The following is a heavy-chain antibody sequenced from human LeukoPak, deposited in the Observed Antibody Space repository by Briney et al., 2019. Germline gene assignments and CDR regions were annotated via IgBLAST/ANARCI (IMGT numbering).Heavy chain of an antibody. CDR3: ARDRVYYYYYMDV. CDR2: INSDGSST. CDR1: GFTFSSYW. V-gene: IGHV3-74*01. Sequence: GGSLRLSCAASGFTFSSYWMHWVRQAPRKGLVWVSRINSDGSSTSYADSVKGRFTISRDNAKNTLYLQMNTLRAEDTAVYYCARDRVYYYYYMDVWGKGTTVTVSS. J-gene: IGHJ6*03.